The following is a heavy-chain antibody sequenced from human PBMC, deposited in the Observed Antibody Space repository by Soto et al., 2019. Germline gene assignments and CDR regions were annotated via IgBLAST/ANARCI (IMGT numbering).Heavy chain of an antibody. Sequence: QITLNESGPTLVKPTQTLTLTCTFSGFSLSTSGVGVGWIRQPPGKALERLALIYWDDDKRYSPSLRSRLTITKDTPKNQVVLTMANMAHVDTAIYYCARRIRMSTAGGNRCTPYYFDYWGQGTLVTVSS. CDR1: GFSLSTSGVG. CDR2: IYWDDDK. V-gene: IGHV2-5*02. CDR3: ARRIRMSTAGGNRCTPYYFDY. D-gene: IGHD3-16*01. J-gene: IGHJ4*02.